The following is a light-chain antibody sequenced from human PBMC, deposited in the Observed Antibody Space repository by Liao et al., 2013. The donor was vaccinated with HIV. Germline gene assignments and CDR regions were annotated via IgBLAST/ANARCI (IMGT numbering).Light chain of an antibody. Sequence: SYELTQPPSVSVSPGQTASITCSGDKLGDKYACWYQQKPGQSPVLVIYQDFLRPSGIPERFSASNSGNTATLTISGTQPMDEADYYCQVWDSFSTFVFGTGTQVTVL. J-gene: IGLJ1*01. CDR3: QVWDSFSTFV. V-gene: IGLV3-1*01. CDR2: QDF. CDR1: KLGDKY.